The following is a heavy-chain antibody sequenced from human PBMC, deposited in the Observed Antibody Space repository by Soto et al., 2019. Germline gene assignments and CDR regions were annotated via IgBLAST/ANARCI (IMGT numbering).Heavy chain of an antibody. J-gene: IGHJ3*02. Sequence: PGGSLRLSCAASGFTFSSYGMHWVRQAPGKGLEWVAVISYDGSNKYYADSVKGRFTISRDNSKNTLYLQMNSLRAEDTAVYYCAKVGPMIVAHRSAFDIWGQGTMVTVS. CDR3: AKVGPMIVAHRSAFDI. CDR1: GFTFSSYG. V-gene: IGHV3-30*18. D-gene: IGHD3-22*01. CDR2: ISYDGSNK.